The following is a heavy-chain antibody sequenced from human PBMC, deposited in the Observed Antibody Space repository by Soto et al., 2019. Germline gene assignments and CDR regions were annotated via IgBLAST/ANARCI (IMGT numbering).Heavy chain of an antibody. D-gene: IGHD1-26*01. J-gene: IGHJ4*02. V-gene: IGHV4-34*01. CDR2: INHSGST. Sequence: ETLSLTCAVYGGSFSGYYWSWIRQPPGKGLEWIGEINHSGSTNYNPSLKSRVTISVDTSKNQFSLKLRSVTAADTAVYYCARWTVLDEGSSQYYFDYWGQGTLVTVSS. CDR1: GGSFSGYY. CDR3: ARWTVLDEGSSQYYFDY.